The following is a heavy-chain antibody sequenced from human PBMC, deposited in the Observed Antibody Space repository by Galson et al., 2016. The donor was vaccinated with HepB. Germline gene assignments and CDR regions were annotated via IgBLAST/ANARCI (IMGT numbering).Heavy chain of an antibody. D-gene: IGHD3-16*02. CDR3: ARAGLYDYIWGNFRHRITAFDS. CDR2: IYHSGNT. J-gene: IGHJ4*02. Sequence: GKGLEWIGYIYHSGNTNYNPSLRSRVTISVDTSKNHFSLKLNSVTAADTAVYYCARAGLYDYIWGNFRHRITAFDSWGQGTQVTVSS. V-gene: IGHV4-61*03.